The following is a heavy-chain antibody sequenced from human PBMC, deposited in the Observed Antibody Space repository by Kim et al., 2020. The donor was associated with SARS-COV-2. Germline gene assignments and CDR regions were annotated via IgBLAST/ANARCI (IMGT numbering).Heavy chain of an antibody. D-gene: IGHD6-13*01. CDR2: ISAYNGNT. Sequence: ASVKVSCKASGYTFTSYGISWVRQAPGQGLEWMGWISAYNGNTNYAQKLQGRVTMTTDTSTSTAYMELRSLRSDDTAVYYCARLGGQQLVGNNWFDPWGQRTLVTVSS. CDR1: GYTFTSYG. J-gene: IGHJ5*02. CDR3: ARLGGQQLVGNNWFDP. V-gene: IGHV1-18*04.